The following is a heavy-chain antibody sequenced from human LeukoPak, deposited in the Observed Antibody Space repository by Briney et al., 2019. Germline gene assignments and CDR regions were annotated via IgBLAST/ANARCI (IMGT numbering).Heavy chain of an antibody. D-gene: IGHD3-22*01. CDR2: INPSGGST. CDR3: ARAGRNDSSGY. J-gene: IGHJ4*02. V-gene: IGHV1-46*03. Sequence: ASVKVSCKASGYTFTSYYMHWVRQAPGQELEWMGIINPSGGSTSYAQKFQGRVTMARDTSTSTVYMELSSLRSEDTAVYYCARAGRNDSSGYWGQGTLVTVSS. CDR1: GYTFTSYY.